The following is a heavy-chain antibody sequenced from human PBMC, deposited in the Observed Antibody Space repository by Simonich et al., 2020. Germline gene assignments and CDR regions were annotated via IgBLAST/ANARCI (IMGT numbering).Heavy chain of an antibody. CDR1: GGSISSSSYY. CDR2: IYSSART. J-gene: IGHJ3*02. D-gene: IGHD6-13*01. Sequence: QLQLQESGPGLVKPSETLSLTCTVSGGSISSSSYYWGWIRQPPGKWLGWIGSIYSSARTNYNPSLKSRVTISVDTSKNQFSLKLSSVTAADTAVYYCARHAGFAFDIWGQGTMVTVSS. CDR3: ARHAGFAFDI. V-gene: IGHV4-39*01.